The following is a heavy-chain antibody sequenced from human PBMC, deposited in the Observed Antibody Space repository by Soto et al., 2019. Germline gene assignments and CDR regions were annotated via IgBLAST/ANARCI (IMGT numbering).Heavy chain of an antibody. CDR1: GGTFSSYA. Sequence: QVPLVQSGAEVKKPGSSVKVSCQASGGTFSSYAISWVRQAPGQGLEWMGGIIPIFGTATYAQKFQGRVTITADESTSTAYMERSSLRSEDTAVYYCARDVIAAAGTAGWGQGTLVTVSS. CDR2: IIPIFGTA. D-gene: IGHD6-13*01. CDR3: ARDVIAAAGTAG. V-gene: IGHV1-69*12. J-gene: IGHJ4*02.